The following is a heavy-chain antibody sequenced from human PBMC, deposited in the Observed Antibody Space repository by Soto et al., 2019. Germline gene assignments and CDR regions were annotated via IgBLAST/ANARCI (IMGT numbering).Heavy chain of an antibody. Sequence: ASLKVSCKTSGYTFTNFGLSXVRQAPGQGLEWMGWISAYNGNTNYAQNFQGRVTMTTDTSTSTAYMELRSLRSDDTAVYYCAHRPYGDYPIDYWGQGTLVTVSS. V-gene: IGHV1-18*01. CDR2: ISAYNGNT. CDR3: AHRPYGDYPIDY. D-gene: IGHD4-17*01. CDR1: GYTFTNFG. J-gene: IGHJ4*02.